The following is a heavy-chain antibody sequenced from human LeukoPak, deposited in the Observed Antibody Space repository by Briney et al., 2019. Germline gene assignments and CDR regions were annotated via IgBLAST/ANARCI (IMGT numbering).Heavy chain of an antibody. Sequence: SVKVSCKASGYTFTSYGISWVRQAPGQGLEWMGGIIPIFGTANYAQKFQGRVTITADESTSTAYMELSSLRSEDTAVYYCARAFIDISYYYGMDVWGQGTTVTVSS. V-gene: IGHV1-69*13. D-gene: IGHD3-16*02. CDR3: ARAFIDISYYYGMDV. CDR2: IIPIFGTA. CDR1: GYTFTSYG. J-gene: IGHJ6*02.